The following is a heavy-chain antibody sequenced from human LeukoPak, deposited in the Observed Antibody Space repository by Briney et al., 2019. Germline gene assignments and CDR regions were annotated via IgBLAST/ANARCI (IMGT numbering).Heavy chain of an antibody. Sequence: GGSLRLSCAASGFTFSSYSMNWVRQAPGKGLEWVSSISSSSSYIYYADSVEGRFTISRDNAKNSLYLQMNSLRAEDTAVYYCARGGGYGDYSLDYWGQGTLVTVSS. CDR1: GFTFSSYS. CDR3: ARGGGYGDYSLDY. CDR2: ISSSSSYI. D-gene: IGHD4-17*01. V-gene: IGHV3-21*01. J-gene: IGHJ4*02.